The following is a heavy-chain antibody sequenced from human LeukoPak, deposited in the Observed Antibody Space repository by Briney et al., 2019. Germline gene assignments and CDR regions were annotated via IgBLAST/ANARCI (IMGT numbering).Heavy chain of an antibody. CDR2: ISSSSSTI. D-gene: IGHD3-3*01. CDR3: ARYAGETYYDFWSGPDAFDI. Sequence: GGSLRLSCAASGFTFSSYSMNWVRQAPGKGLEWVSYISSSSSTIYYADSVKGRFTISRDNAKNSLYLQMNSLRAEDTAVYYCARYAGETYYDFWSGPDAFDIWGQGTMVTVSS. J-gene: IGHJ3*02. CDR1: GFTFSSYS. V-gene: IGHV3-48*01.